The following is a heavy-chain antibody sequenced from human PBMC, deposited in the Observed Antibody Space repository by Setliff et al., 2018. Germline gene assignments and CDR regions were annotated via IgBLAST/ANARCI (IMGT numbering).Heavy chain of an antibody. V-gene: IGHV4-39*01. Sequence: SETLSLTCTVSGGSISTATYYWGWVRQSPGKGLEWIGSIYWSGNTWYNPSFKSRVTISIDTSKNQFSLKMGSVTAADTAVYYCASNRAAMALDDPWGQGKLVTVSS. D-gene: IGHD5-18*01. CDR1: GGSISTATYY. CDR2: IYWSGNT. J-gene: IGHJ5*02. CDR3: ASNRAAMALDDP.